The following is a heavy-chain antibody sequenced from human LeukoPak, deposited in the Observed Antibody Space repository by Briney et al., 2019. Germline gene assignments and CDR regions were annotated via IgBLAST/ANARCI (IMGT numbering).Heavy chain of an antibody. V-gene: IGHV1-3*01. CDR2: INAGNGNT. CDR3: ARVLYCSSTSCYYYGMDV. CDR1: GYTFTSYA. J-gene: IGHJ6*02. Sequence: ASVKVSCKDSGYTFTSYAMHWVRQAPGQRLEWMGWINAGNGNTKYSQKFQGRVTITRDTSASTAYMELSSLRSEDTAVYYCARVLYCSSTSCYYYGMDVWGQGTTVTVSS. D-gene: IGHD2-2*01.